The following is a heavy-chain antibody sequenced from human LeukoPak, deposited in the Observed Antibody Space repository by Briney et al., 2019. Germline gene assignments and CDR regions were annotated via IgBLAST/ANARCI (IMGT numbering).Heavy chain of an antibody. CDR2: ISGRGSNT. Sequence: GGSLRLSCAASGFTFSTYAMGWVRQAPGKGLEWVSVISGRGSNTYYADSVKGRFTISRDNSKDTLYLQMNSLRAEDTAVYYCARAGGGSASYFAYWGQGALVTVSS. V-gene: IGHV3-23*01. J-gene: IGHJ4*02. D-gene: IGHD6-19*01. CDR1: GFTFSTYA. CDR3: ARAGGGSASYFAY.